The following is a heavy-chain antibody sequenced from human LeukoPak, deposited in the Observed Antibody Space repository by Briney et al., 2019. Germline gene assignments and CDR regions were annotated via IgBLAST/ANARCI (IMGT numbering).Heavy chain of an antibody. J-gene: IGHJ5*02. CDR3: AKWAVTTSWFDP. Sequence: GRSLRLSCAASGFTFSSYGMHWVRQAPGKGLEWVAVISYDGSNKYYADSVKGRFTISRDNSKNTLYLQMNSLRAEDTAVYYCAKWAVTTSWFDPWGQGTLVTVSS. D-gene: IGHD4-17*01. CDR1: GFTFSSYG. V-gene: IGHV3-30*18. CDR2: ISYDGSNK.